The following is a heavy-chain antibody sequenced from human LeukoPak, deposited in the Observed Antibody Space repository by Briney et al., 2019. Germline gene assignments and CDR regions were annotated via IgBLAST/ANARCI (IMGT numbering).Heavy chain of an antibody. J-gene: IGHJ6*03. Sequence: SETLSLTCTVSGGSISSALYHWGWIRQPPGKNLEWIGRIYTSGSTNYNPSLKSRVSISVDTSKNQFSLKLSSVTAADTAVYYCAITSIVVVPAANYYYYMDVWGKGTTVTISS. D-gene: IGHD2-2*01. CDR3: AITSIVVVPAANYYYYMDV. CDR1: GGSISSALYH. CDR2: IYTSGST. V-gene: IGHV4-61*02.